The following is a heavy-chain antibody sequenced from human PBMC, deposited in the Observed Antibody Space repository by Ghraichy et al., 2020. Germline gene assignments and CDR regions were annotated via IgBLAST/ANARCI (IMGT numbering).Heavy chain of an antibody. V-gene: IGHV3-7*03. J-gene: IGHJ4*02. D-gene: IGHD3-10*01. CDR2: RNQDGSEE. CDR3: RLWVGELSSDY. Sequence: GASLRLSCAASGFSFSSYSMYWVRQAPGKGLEWVASRNQDGSEESYVDSMKGRFTVSRDNAKKSLYLQMNSLRADDTAVYFCRLWVGELSSDYWGQGTLVTVSS. CDR1: GFSFSSYS.